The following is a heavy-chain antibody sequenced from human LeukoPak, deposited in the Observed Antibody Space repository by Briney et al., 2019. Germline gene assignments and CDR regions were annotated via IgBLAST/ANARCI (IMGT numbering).Heavy chain of an antibody. Sequence: SETLSLTCAVSGGSISSSNWWSWVRQPPGKGLEWIGEIYHSGSTNYNPSLKSRVTISVDTSKNQFSLKLSSVTAADTAVYYCARGTMMDAFDIWGQGTMVTVSS. J-gene: IGHJ3*02. CDR2: IYHSGST. CDR3: ARGTMMDAFDI. V-gene: IGHV4-4*02. D-gene: IGHD3-22*01. CDR1: GGSISSSNW.